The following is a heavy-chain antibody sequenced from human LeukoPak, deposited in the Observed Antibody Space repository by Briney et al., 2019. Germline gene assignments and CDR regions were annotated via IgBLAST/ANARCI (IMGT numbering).Heavy chain of an antibody. D-gene: IGHD6-13*01. Sequence: GGSLRLSCAASGSTFSSYSMNWVRQAPGKGLEWVSSISSSSSYIYYADSVKGRFTISRDNAKNSLYLQMNGLRAEDTAVYYCAGAAGQHWGQGTLVTVSS. CDR3: AGAAGQH. CDR1: GSTFSSYS. J-gene: IGHJ4*02. CDR2: ISSSSSYI. V-gene: IGHV3-21*01.